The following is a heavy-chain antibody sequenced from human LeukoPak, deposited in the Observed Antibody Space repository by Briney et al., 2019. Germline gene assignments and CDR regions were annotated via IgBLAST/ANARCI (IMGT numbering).Heavy chain of an antibody. CDR2: ISSSSSYI. J-gene: IGHJ4*02. CDR3: ARAYGSGSYSGY. D-gene: IGHD3-10*01. CDR1: GFTFSSYS. Sequence: PGGSLRLSCAASGFTFSSYSMNWVRQAPGKGLEWVSSISSSSSYIYYADSVKGRFTISRDNAKNSLYLRMNSLRAEDTAVDYCARAYGSGSYSGYWGQGTLVTVSS. V-gene: IGHV3-21*01.